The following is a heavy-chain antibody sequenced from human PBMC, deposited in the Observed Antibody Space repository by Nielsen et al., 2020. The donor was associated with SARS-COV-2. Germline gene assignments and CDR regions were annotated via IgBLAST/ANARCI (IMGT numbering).Heavy chain of an antibody. CDR3: ARSYVLTAYYGMDV. D-gene: IGHD3-9*01. V-gene: IGHV4-38-2*02. J-gene: IGHJ6*02. CDR2: IYHSGST. Sequence: SETLSLTCTVSGYSISSGYYWGWIRQPPGKGLEWIGSIYHSGSTYYNPSPKSRVTISVDTSKNQFSLRLSSVTAADTAVYYCARSYVLTAYYGMDVWGQGTTVTVSS. CDR1: GYSISSGYY.